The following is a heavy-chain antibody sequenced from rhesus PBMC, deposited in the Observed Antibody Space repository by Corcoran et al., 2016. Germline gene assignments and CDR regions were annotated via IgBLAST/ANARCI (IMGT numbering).Heavy chain of an antibody. CDR1: GYIFTSYV. CDR2: IHPGYGDI. Sequence: QEQLVQSGAEVKKPGASVKVSCKASGYIFTSYVISWLRQAPGQGFEWRGGIHPGYGDISYAQKVQGRVKITADMSTSTVYMELSSLRSEDMAVYYCAAGLTGLFDYWGQGVLVTVSS. CDR3: AAGLTGLFDY. J-gene: IGHJ4*01. V-gene: IGHV1-70*01. D-gene: IGHD7-45*01.